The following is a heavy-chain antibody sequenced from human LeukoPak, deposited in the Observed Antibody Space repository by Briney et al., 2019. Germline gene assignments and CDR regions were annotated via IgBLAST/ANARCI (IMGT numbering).Heavy chain of an antibody. V-gene: IGHV3-21*01. D-gene: IGHD3-22*01. CDR1: GFTFSSYS. CDR2: ISSSSGYI. CDR3: ARESLGSSGYYRDY. Sequence: GGSLRLSCAASGFTFSSYSMNWVRQAPGNGLEWVSSISSSSGYIYYADSVKGRFTISRDNAKNSLYLQMNSLRAEDTAVYYCARESLGSSGYYRDYWGQGTLVTVSS. J-gene: IGHJ4*02.